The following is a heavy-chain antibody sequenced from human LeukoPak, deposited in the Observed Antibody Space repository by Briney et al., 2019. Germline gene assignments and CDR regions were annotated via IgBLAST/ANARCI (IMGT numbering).Heavy chain of an antibody. V-gene: IGHV4-4*07. CDR1: GGSISSYY. CDR2: IDNSGST. CDR3: ARVAPCGSYYMDV. J-gene: IGHJ6*03. Sequence: SETLSLTCTVSGGSISSYYWSWIRQPAGKGLEWIGRIDNSGSTNYNPSLKSRVTISVDKSKNQFSLKVSSVTAADTAVYYCARVAPCGSYYMDVWGKGTTVTVSS. D-gene: IGHD6-25*01.